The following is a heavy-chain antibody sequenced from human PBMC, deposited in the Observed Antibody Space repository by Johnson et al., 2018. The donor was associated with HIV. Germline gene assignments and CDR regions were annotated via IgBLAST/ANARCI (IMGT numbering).Heavy chain of an antibody. D-gene: IGHD3-22*01. CDR3: ASDYYYDSRARLGAFDI. V-gene: IGHV3-7*05. CDR2: IKQDGSEY. J-gene: IGHJ3*02. CDR1: GFTFSSYW. Sequence: VLLVESGGGLVQPGGSLRLSCAASGFTFSSYWMSWVRQAPGKGLEWWANIKQDGSEYYYVDSVTGRFTIYRDNAKNSLYPQINSLRAEDTAVYYCASDYYYDSRARLGAFDIWGQGTMVTVSS.